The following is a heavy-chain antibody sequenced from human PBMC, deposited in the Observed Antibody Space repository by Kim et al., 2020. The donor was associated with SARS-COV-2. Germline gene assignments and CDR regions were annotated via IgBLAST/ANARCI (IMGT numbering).Heavy chain of an antibody. D-gene: IGHD4-17*01. CDR3: ARVPYGDYRGYFDY. V-gene: IGHV1-18*01. Sequence: ASVKVSCKASGYIFDDYGVSWVRQAPGQGLEWMGWISTYNGNTNYAQNLQGRVTMTSDTSTSTAYMEVRGLRSDDTAVDYCARVPYGDYRGYFDYWGQGT. CDR1: GYIFDDYG. CDR2: ISTYNGNT. J-gene: IGHJ4*02.